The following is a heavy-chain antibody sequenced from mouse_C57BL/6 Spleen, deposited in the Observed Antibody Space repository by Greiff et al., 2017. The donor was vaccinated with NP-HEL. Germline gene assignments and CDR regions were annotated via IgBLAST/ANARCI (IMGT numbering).Heavy chain of an antibody. J-gene: IGHJ1*03. CDR1: GFTFSSYA. CDR3: ARWGLYYYGSSYWYFDV. V-gene: IGHV5-4*03. D-gene: IGHD1-1*01. Sequence: EVKVEESGGGLVKPGGSLKLSCAASGFTFSSYAMSWVRQTPEKRLEWVATISDGGSYTYYPDNVKGRFTISRDNAKNNLYLQMSHLKSEDTAMYYCARWGLYYYGSSYWYFDVWGTGTTVTVSS. CDR2: ISDGGSYT.